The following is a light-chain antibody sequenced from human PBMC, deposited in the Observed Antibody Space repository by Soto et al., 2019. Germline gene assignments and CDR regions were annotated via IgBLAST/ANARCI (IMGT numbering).Light chain of an antibody. V-gene: IGKV3-20*01. CDR3: QQYDNSVWT. Sequence: EIVLTQSPATLSLSPGERATLSCRASQSVSTNNLAWYQQRPGQAPRLLIYGASRRATGIPDRFSGSGSGTDFTLTISRLEPEDLAVYYCQQYDNSVWTFGQGTKVEIK. CDR2: GAS. CDR1: QSVSTNN. J-gene: IGKJ1*01.